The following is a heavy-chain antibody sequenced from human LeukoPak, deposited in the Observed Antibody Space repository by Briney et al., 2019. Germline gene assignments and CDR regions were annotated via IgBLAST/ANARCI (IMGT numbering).Heavy chain of an antibody. Sequence: PGGSLRLSCAASGFTFSSYAMSWVRQAPGKGLEWVSAISGSGGSTYYADSVKGRFTISRDNSKNTLYLQMNSLRAEDTAVYYCAKDRMIQLGFISSLTFDYWGRGTLVTVSS. J-gene: IGHJ4*02. CDR3: AKDRMIQLGFISSLTFDY. D-gene: IGHD5-18*01. CDR1: GFTFSSYA. CDR2: ISGSGGST. V-gene: IGHV3-23*01.